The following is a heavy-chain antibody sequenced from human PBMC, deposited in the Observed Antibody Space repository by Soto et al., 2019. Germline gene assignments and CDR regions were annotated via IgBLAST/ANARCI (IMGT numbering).Heavy chain of an antibody. CDR2: IWYDGSNK. D-gene: IGHD6-13*01. CDR3: ARNRIAAANWFDP. J-gene: IGHJ5*02. CDR1: GFTFSSYG. Sequence: SGGSLRLSCAASGFTFSSYGMHWVRQAPGKGLEWVAVIWYDGSNKYYADSVKGRFTISRDNSKNTLYLQMNSLRAEDTAVYYCARNRIAAANWFDPWGQGTLVTVSS. V-gene: IGHV3-33*01.